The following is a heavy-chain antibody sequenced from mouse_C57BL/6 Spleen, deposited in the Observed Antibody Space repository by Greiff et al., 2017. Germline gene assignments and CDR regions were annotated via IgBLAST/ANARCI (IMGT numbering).Heavy chain of an antibody. CDR3: ARPYYYGSSPWWYFDV. CDR2: IDPEDGET. D-gene: IGHD1-1*01. V-gene: IGHV14-2*01. Sequence: EVKLMESGAELVKPGASVKLSCTASGFNIKDYYMHWVKQRTEQGLEWIGRIDPEDGETKYAPKFQGKATITADTSSNTAYLQLSSLTSEDTAVYYCARPYYYGSSPWWYFDVWGTGTTVTVSS. CDR1: GFNIKDYY. J-gene: IGHJ1*03.